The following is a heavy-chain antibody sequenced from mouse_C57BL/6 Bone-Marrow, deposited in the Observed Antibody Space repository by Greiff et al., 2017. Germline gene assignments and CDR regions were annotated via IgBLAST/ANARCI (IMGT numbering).Heavy chain of an antibody. CDR3: ARSPYDGYSSWFAY. V-gene: IGHV1-42*01. Sequence: VQLQQSGPELVKPGASVKISCKASGYSFTGYYMNWVKQSPEKSLEWIGEINPSTGGTTYNQKFKAKATLTVDKSSSTAYMQLKSLTSEDSAVYYCARSPYDGYSSWFAYWGQGTLVTVSA. CDR1: GYSFTGYY. CDR2: INPSTGGT. D-gene: IGHD2-3*01. J-gene: IGHJ3*01.